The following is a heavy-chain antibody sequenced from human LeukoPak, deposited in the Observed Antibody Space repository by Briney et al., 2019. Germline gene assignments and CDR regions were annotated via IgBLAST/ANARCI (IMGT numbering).Heavy chain of an antibody. CDR3: AREQYWNSPDWGSGDWFDP. CDR1: GASISSSNYY. J-gene: IGHJ5*02. D-gene: IGHD1/OR15-1a*01. Sequence: SETLSLTCTVSGASISSSNYYWGWIRQPPGEGLEWIGSIYYNGNTYYNPSLQSRVTISVDTSKNQFSLRLSSVTAADTAVYYCAREQYWNSPDWGSGDWFDPWGQGTLVTVSS. CDR2: IYYNGNT. V-gene: IGHV4-39*07.